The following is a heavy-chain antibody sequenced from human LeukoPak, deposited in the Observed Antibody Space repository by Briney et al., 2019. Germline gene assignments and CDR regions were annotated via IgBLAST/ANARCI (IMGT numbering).Heavy chain of an antibody. CDR3: ARELRYFDWLFNGDSNWFDP. CDR1: GFTVSSNY. J-gene: IGHJ5*02. V-gene: IGHV3-53*01. Sequence: GGPLRLSCAASGFTVSSNYMSWVRQAPGKGLEWVSVIYSGGSTYYADSVKGRFTISRDNSKNTLYLQMNSLRAEDTAVYYCARELRYFDWLFNGDSNWFDPWGQGTLVTVSS. D-gene: IGHD3-9*01. CDR2: IYSGGST.